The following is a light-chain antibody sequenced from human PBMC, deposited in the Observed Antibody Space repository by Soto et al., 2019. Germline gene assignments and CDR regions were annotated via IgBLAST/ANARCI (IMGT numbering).Light chain of an antibody. J-gene: IGKJ5*01. CDR1: QSVSSN. Sequence: EIVMTQSPATLSVSPGERATLSCRASQSVSSNLAWYQQKPGQAPRLIIYGASTRATGIPARFSGSGYGTELTLTISSLQSADFAVVYCQQYDNWPITFGQGTRLEIK. V-gene: IGKV3-15*01. CDR3: QQYDNWPIT. CDR2: GAS.